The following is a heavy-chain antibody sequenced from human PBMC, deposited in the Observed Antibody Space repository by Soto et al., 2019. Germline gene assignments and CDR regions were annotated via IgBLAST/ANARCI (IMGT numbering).Heavy chain of an antibody. CDR1: GFTFSDYG. V-gene: IGHV3-30*18. CDR2: ISYDGSNQ. CDR3: AKGFTYNYDSSGYYTSNY. Sequence: PGGSLRLSCVASGFTFSDYGMHWVRQAPGKGLEWVAVISYDGSNQYYADSVKGRFTISRDNSKNTLYLQMNSLRAEDTAVYYCAKGFTYNYDSSGYYTSNYWGQGTLV. D-gene: IGHD3-22*01. J-gene: IGHJ4*02.